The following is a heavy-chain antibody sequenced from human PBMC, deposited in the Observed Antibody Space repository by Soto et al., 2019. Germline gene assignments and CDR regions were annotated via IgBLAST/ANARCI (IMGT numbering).Heavy chain of an antibody. CDR2: IYWDDDK. CDR3: ARLTDLYITFDF. J-gene: IGHJ4*02. D-gene: IGHD3-16*01. CDR1: GFSLSTSGGG. Sequence: SGPTLVNPTQTLTLTCTFSGFSLSTSGGGVGWIRQPTGKALELLVIIYWDDDKRYSPLLHKRLTITKDTSKNQVVLTMTNMDSVDTGTYYCARLTDLYITFDFWGQGTQVTVSS. V-gene: IGHV2-5*02.